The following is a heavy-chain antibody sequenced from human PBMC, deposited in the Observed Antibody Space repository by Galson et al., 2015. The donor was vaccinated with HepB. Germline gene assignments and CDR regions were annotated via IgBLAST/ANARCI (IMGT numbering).Heavy chain of an antibody. CDR2: ISWNSGSV. J-gene: IGHJ3*02. CDR3: VKASRDAFDM. CDR1: GFSFKDYA. Sequence: SLRLSCAASGFSFKDYAMHWVRQAPGKGLEWVSGISWNSGSVGHADSVKGRFTISRDNTKNSLYLQMNSLRPEDTALYYCVKASRDAFDMWGQGTMVTVS. V-gene: IGHV3-9*01.